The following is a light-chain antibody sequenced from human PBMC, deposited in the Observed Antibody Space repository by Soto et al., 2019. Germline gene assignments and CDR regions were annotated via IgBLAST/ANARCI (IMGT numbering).Light chain of an antibody. CDR3: QTWGIGIHVV. J-gene: IGLJ2*01. CDR1: SGHSSYA. V-gene: IGLV4-69*01. CDR2: VDSDGSH. Sequence: QSVLTQSPSASASLGASVKLTCTLSSGHSSYAIAWHQQQPEKGPRYLMKVDSDGSHNKGDGIPDRFSGSSSGAERYLTISSLQSEDEADYHCQTWGIGIHVVLGGGTKLPVL.